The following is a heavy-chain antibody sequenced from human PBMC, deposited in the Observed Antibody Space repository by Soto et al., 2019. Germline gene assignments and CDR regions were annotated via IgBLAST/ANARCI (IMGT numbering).Heavy chain of an antibody. Sequence: QVQLQQWGAGLLKPSETLSLTCAVYGGSFSGYYWSWIRQPPGKGLEWIGEINHSGSTNYNPSLKSRVTISVDTAKNQFSLEVSSVTAADTAVYYCVRQGTEEPGMVGTFDYWGQGTLVTVSS. D-gene: IGHD1-26*01. CDR3: VRQGTEEPGMVGTFDY. CDR2: INHSGST. V-gene: IGHV4-34*01. J-gene: IGHJ4*02. CDR1: GGSFSGYY.